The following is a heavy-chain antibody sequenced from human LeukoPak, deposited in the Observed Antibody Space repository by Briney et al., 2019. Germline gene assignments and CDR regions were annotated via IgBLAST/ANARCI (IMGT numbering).Heavy chain of an antibody. CDR2: IDPSDSYT. CDR1: GYSFTSYW. J-gene: IGHJ3*02. D-gene: IGHD2-21*02. V-gene: IGHV5-10-1*01. CDR3: ARRDHDAFDI. Sequence: GESLMISCKGSGYSFTSYWISWVRQMPGNGLEWMGRIDPSDSYTNYSPSFQGHVTISADKSISTAYLQWSSLKASDTAMYYCARRDHDAFDIWGQGTMVTVSS.